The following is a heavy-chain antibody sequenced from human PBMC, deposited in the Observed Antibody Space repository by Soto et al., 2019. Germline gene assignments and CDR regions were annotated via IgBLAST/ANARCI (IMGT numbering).Heavy chain of an antibody. CDR1: GGSISSYY. V-gene: IGHV4-59*08. D-gene: IGHD2-15*01. CDR2: IYYSGST. CDR3: ARRGYCSGGSCYWFDP. J-gene: IGHJ5*02. Sequence: SSETLSLTCTVSGGSISSYYWSWIRQPPGKGLEWIGYIYYSGSTNYNPSLKSRVTISVDTSKNQFSLKLSSVTAADTAVFYCARRGYCSGGSCYWFDPWGQGTLVTVSS.